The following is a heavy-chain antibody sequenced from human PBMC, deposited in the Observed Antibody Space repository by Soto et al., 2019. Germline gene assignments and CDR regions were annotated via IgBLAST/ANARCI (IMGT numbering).Heavy chain of an antibody. D-gene: IGHD1-26*01. J-gene: IGHJ5*02. V-gene: IGHV1-2*02. CDR1: GYTFTGYY. CDR2: INPNSGGT. Sequence: ASVKVSCKASGYTFTGYYMHWVRQAPGQGLEWMGWINPNSGGTNYAQKFQGRVTMTRDTSISTAYMELSRLRAEDTAVYYCAKGLYVQPPSGWFDPWGQGTVVTVSS. CDR3: AKGLYVQPPSGWFDP.